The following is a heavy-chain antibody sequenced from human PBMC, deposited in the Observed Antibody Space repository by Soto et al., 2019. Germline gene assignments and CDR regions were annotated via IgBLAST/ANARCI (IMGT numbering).Heavy chain of an antibody. CDR1: GDSVSSNSAA. V-gene: IGHV6-1*01. Sequence: SPTLSLPCAISGDSVSSNSAAWNWIRQSPSRGLEWLGRTYYRSKWYNDYAVSVKSRITINPDTSKNQFSLQLNSVTPEDTAVYYCARERWGSSIFFGYYYGMDVWGQGTTVTVSS. CDR3: ARERWGSSIFFGYYYGMDV. J-gene: IGHJ6*02. CDR2: TYYRSKWYN. D-gene: IGHD3-3*01.